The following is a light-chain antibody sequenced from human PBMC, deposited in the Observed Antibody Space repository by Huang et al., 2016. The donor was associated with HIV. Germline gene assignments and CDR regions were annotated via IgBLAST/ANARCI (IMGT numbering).Light chain of an antibody. CDR1: QSVLYSSNNKNH. Sequence: DIVMTQSPDSLAVSLGERATINCKSSQSVLYSSNNKNHLAWYQQKPGKPPKLLIYWASTRESGVPDRFSGSGSGTDFTLTISSLQAEDVAVYYCQQYYSAPLTFGGGTKVEIK. V-gene: IGKV4-1*01. J-gene: IGKJ4*01. CDR3: QQYYSAPLT. CDR2: WAS.